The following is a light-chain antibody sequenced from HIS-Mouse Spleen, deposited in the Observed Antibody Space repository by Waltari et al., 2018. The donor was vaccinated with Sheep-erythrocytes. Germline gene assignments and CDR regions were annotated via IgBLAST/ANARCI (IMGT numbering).Light chain of an antibody. J-gene: IGLJ2*01. CDR2: YDD. Sequence: QSVLTQPPSVSEASRQRVTISCSGSSSNIGNNAVNWYQQLPGKAPKLLIYYDDLLPSGVSDRFSGSKSGTSASLAISGLQSEDEADYYCAAWDDSLNGVVFGGGTKL. CDR1: SSNIGNNA. CDR3: AAWDDSLNGVV. V-gene: IGLV1-36*01.